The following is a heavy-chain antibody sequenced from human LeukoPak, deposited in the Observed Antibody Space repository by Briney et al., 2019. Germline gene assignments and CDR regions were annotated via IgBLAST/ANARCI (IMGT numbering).Heavy chain of an antibody. Sequence: GGSLRLSCAASGFTFSSYWMHWVREAPGKGLVWVSRINSDGSSTSYADSVKGRFTISRDNAKNTLYLQMNSLRAEDTAVYYCAKAFRGDGDDAFDIWAKGQWSPSLQ. CDR3: AKAFRGDGDDAFDI. D-gene: IGHD5-24*01. V-gene: IGHV3-74*01. CDR1: GFTFSSYW. J-gene: IGHJ3*02. CDR2: INSDGSST.